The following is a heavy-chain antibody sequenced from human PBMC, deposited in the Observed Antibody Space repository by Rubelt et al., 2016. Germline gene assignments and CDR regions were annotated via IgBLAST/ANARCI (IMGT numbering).Heavy chain of an antibody. V-gene: IGHV1-18*01. J-gene: IGHJ4*02. CDR2: INCNNGGA. CDR1: GYTFTSFG. CDR3: AREFPDF. Sequence: QVQLVQSGDEVKKPGAPVKVSCKASGYTFTSFGISWVRQAPGQGLEWMGRINCNNGGANYAQKFQGRVTMTRDTSITTTYMEMSSLRSDDTAVYYCAREFPDFWGQGTLVTVSS.